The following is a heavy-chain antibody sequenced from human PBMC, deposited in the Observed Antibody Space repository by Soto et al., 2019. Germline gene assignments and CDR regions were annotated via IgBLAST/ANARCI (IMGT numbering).Heavy chain of an antibody. J-gene: IGHJ4*02. D-gene: IGHD3-22*01. CDR3: ALRSMAVVPEY. Sequence: QVQLQESGPGLVKPSETLSLTCAVSGDSISSYYCMWIRQPPGKGLESIGYLYYGRSANYNPSLKSRVTLSVDTSTKQCSLTLSSMTAADTAVYYCALRSMAVVPEYWGQGTLVTVSP. V-gene: IGHV4-59*01. CDR1: GDSISSYY. CDR2: LYYGRSA.